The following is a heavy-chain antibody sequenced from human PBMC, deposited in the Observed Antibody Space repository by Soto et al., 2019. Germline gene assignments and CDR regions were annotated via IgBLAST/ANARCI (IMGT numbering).Heavy chain of an antibody. J-gene: IGHJ4*02. V-gene: IGHV1-69*01. CDR1: GGTFSSYA. Sequence: QVQLVQSGAEVKKPGSSVKVSCKASGGTFSSYAISWVRQAPGQGLEWMGGIIPIFGTANYAQKFQGRVTITADESTSTAYMELSSLRSEDTAVYYCARDRRDYYDSSGYRCYFDYWGQGTLVTVSS. D-gene: IGHD3-22*01. CDR2: IIPIFGTA. CDR3: ARDRRDYYDSSGYRCYFDY.